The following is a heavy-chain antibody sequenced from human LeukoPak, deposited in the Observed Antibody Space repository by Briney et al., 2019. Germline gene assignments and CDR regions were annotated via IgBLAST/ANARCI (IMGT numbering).Heavy chain of an antibody. J-gene: IGHJ6*02. Sequence: PSETLSHTCTVSGGSISSHYYWSWIRQPPGKGLEWFGYISYSGYTNYNPSLTSRVTVSVDTSKNQFSLKLKSVPAADTAVYYCARLLYSGSHYYAMDVWGQGTSVTVSS. CDR1: GGSISSHYY. V-gene: IGHV4-59*08. D-gene: IGHD6-13*01. CDR2: ISYSGYT. CDR3: ARLLYSGSHYYAMDV.